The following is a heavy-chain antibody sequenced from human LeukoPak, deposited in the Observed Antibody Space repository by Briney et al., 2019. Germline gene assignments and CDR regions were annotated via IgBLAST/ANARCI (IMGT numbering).Heavy chain of an antibody. CDR1: GFTFSSYG. V-gene: IGHV3-30*02. D-gene: IGHD5-24*01. CDR2: IRYDGSNK. J-gene: IGHJ6*02. Sequence: PGGSLRLSCAASGFTFSSYGMHWVRQAPGKGLEWVAFIRYDGSNKYYADSVKGRFTISRDNSKNTLYLQMNSLRAEDTALYHCARALQDYYYYGMDVWGQGTTVTVSS. CDR3: ARALQDYYYYGMDV.